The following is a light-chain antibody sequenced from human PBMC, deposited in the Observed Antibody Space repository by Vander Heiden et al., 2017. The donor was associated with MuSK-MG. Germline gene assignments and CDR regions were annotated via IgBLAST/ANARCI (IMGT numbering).Light chain of an antibody. Sequence: DIQLTQSPSFLSASVGDRVTITCRASQDISSYLAWYQQKPGKAPKVLIYAASSLQSGVPSRFSGSGSGTEFTLTISSLQPEDFATYYCQQLNSYPNTFGQGTKVEIK. CDR2: AAS. V-gene: IGKV1-9*01. J-gene: IGKJ1*01. CDR3: QQLNSYPNT. CDR1: QDISSY.